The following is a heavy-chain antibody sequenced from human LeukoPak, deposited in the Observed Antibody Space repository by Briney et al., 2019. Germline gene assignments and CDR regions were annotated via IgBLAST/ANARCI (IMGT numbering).Heavy chain of an antibody. CDR3: ATDWSAYGSGKGAFQH. D-gene: IGHD3-10*01. V-gene: IGHV1-24*01. CDR1: GYTLTELS. CDR2: FDPEDGET. J-gene: IGHJ1*01. Sequence: ASVKVSCKVSGYTLTELSLHWVRQARGKGLEWMGGFDPEDGETIYAQKFQGRVTMTEDTSTDTAYMELSSLRSEDTAVYYCATDWSAYGSGKGAFQHWGQGTLVTVSS.